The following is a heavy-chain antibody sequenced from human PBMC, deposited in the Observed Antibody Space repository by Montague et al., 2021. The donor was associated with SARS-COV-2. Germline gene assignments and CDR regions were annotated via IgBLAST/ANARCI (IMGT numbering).Heavy chain of an antibody. V-gene: IGHV4-39*01. CDR3: ARYDLITFGGLMNDAFDI. J-gene: IGHJ3*02. D-gene: IGHD3-16*01. CDR2: SGSS. Sequence: SGSSYYNPSLKSRVNISVDTSKNQFSLKLNYVTAADTAVYYCARYDLITFGGLMNDAFDIWGQGTLVAVSS.